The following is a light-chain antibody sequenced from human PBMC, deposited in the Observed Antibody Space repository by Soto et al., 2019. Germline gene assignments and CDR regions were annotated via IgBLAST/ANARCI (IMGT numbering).Light chain of an antibody. CDR1: QVITND. CDR2: DAS. Sequence: DIQMTQSPSSLSAYVGDRVTITCRASQVITNDLGWYQQKPGKAPKRLIYDASTLHSGVPSRFSGSGSRTEFTPSIRSPQPEDFVTYYCLQHNPYPWTLRQGTRLEIK. CDR3: LQHNPYPWT. J-gene: IGKJ1*01. V-gene: IGKV1-17*01.